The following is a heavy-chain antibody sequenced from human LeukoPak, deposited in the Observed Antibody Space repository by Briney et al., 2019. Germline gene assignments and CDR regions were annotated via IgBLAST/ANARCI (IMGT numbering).Heavy chain of an antibody. V-gene: IGHV4-59*01. CDR3: ARGIAVAGSDY. Sequence: SETLSLTCTVSGGSISSYYWSWIRQPPGKGLEWIGYIYYSGSTNYNPSLKSRVTISVDTSKNQFSLKLSSVTAADTAVHYCARGIAVAGSDYWGQGTLVTVSS. J-gene: IGHJ4*02. D-gene: IGHD6-19*01. CDR2: IYYSGST. CDR1: GGSISSYY.